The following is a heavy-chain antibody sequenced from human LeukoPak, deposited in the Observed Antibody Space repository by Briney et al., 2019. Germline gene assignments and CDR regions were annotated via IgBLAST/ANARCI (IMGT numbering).Heavy chain of an antibody. CDR3: ARDMNGLT. CDR1: GFTFSSYS. Sequence: GGSLRLSCAASGFTFSSYSMNWVRQAPGKGLEWVSSIGSSSSYIYYADSVKGRFTISRDNAKNSLYLQMNSLRAEDTAVYYCARDMNGLTWGQGTLVTVSS. J-gene: IGHJ5*02. V-gene: IGHV3-21*01. D-gene: IGHD1-1*01. CDR2: IGSSSSYI.